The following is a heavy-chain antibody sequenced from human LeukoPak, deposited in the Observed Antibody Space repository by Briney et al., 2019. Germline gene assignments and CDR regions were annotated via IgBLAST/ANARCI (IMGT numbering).Heavy chain of an antibody. D-gene: IGHD6-19*01. Sequence: GGSLRLSCAASGFTFSIYAMSWVRQAPGKGPEWVSTISGTGVSTYSADSVKGRFTTSRDNSKNTVYLQMNSLRAEDTAVYYCAKTPVAGTDYGMDVWGQGTTVTVSS. CDR2: ISGTGVST. J-gene: IGHJ6*02. V-gene: IGHV3-23*01. CDR3: AKTPVAGTDYGMDV. CDR1: GFTFSIYA.